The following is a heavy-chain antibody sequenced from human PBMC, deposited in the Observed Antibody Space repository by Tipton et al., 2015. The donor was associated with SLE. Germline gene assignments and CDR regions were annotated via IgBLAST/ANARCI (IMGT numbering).Heavy chain of an antibody. CDR1: GGSISNYY. D-gene: IGHD5-24*01. Sequence: TLSLTCTVSGGSISNYYWSWIRQPPGKGLEWIGYISYSGSTNYNPSLRSRLTISVDTSKNQFSLKLSSVTAADTAVYYCAKIGGPEWLPFQALNFDSWGQGTLVTVSS. J-gene: IGHJ4*02. V-gene: IGHV4-59*07. CDR3: AKIGGPEWLPFQALNFDS. CDR2: ISYSGST.